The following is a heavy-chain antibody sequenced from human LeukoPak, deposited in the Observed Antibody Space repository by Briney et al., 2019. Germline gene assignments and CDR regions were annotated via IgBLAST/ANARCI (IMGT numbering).Heavy chain of an antibody. CDR2: IIPILGMP. J-gene: IGHJ4*02. CDR1: GGTFSTYS. V-gene: IGHV1-69*04. CDR3: ASEPYCGGDCYSTFNY. D-gene: IGHD2-21*02. Sequence: SVKVSCKASGGTFSTYSISWVRRAPGQGLEWMGRIIPILGMPNYAQKFEGRVTITADKSTSTAYMELSSLRSEDTAVYYCASEPYCGGDCYSTFNYWGQGTLVTVSS.